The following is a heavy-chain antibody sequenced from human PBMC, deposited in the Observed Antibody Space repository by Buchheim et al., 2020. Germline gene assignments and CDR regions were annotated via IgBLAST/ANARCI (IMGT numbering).Heavy chain of an antibody. D-gene: IGHD3-10*01. CDR2: INHSGST. CDR1: GGSFSGYY. J-gene: IGHJ4*02. Sequence: QVQLQQWGAGLLKPSETLSLTCAVYGGSFSGYYWSWIRKPPGKGLEWIGEINHSGSTNYNPSLKSRVTISVDTSKNQFSLKLSSVTAADTAVYYCARGRFTMVRGVYYFDYWGQGTL. V-gene: IGHV4-34*01. CDR3: ARGRFTMVRGVYYFDY.